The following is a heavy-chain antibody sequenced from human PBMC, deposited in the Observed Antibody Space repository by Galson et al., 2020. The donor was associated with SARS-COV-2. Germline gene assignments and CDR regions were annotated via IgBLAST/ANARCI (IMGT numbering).Heavy chain of an antibody. CDR1: GFTFSSYA. Sequence: GESLKISCAASGFTFSSYALHWVRQAPGKGLEWVALISYDGSNKYYADSVKGRFTMSRDNSKNTLFLQMNSLRAEDTAVYYCARDSGSQIYWGQGTLVTVSS. CDR3: ARDSGSQIY. J-gene: IGHJ4*02. V-gene: IGHV3-30*01. D-gene: IGHD1-26*01. CDR2: ISYDGSNK.